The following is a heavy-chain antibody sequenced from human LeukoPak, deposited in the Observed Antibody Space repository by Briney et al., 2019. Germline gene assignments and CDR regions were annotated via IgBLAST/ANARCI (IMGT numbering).Heavy chain of an antibody. CDR2: INPNSGGT. V-gene: IGHV1-2*04. D-gene: IGHD3-10*01. Sequence: ASVKVSCKASGYTFTGYYMHWVRQAPGQGLEWMGWINPNSGGTNYAQKFQGWVTMTRDTSISTAYMELSGLRSDDTAVYYCARDLVVTMVRGATLTGMDVWGQGTTVTVSS. CDR3: ARDLVVTMVRGATLTGMDV. CDR1: GYTFTGYY. J-gene: IGHJ6*02.